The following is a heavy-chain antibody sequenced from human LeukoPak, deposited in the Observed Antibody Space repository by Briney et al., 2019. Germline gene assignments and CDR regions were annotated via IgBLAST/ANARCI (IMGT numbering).Heavy chain of an antibody. CDR1: GYTFSDYY. D-gene: IGHD3-9*01. Sequence: ASVTVSCKASGYTFSDYYMRWVRQAPGQGLEWMGWINPNSGGTNYAQKFQGRVTMTRDTSISTAYMELSRLRSDDTAVYYCARGDHYDILTGYQTPSHLSDYWGQGTLVTVSS. V-gene: IGHV1-2*02. CDR3: ARGDHYDILTGYQTPSHLSDY. J-gene: IGHJ4*02. CDR2: INPNSGGT.